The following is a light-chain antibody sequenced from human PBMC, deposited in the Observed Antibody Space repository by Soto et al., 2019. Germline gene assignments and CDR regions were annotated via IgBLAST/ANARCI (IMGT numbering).Light chain of an antibody. CDR1: QSISSW. V-gene: IGKV1-5*01. CDR2: DAS. Sequence: DIQMTQSPSTLSASVGDRVTITCRASQSISSWLAWYQQKPGKAPKLLIYDASSLESGVPSRFSVSGSGTEFTLTLSSLQPDDFATYYCQQYNRYWTFGQGTKVEIK. J-gene: IGKJ1*01. CDR3: QQYNRYWT.